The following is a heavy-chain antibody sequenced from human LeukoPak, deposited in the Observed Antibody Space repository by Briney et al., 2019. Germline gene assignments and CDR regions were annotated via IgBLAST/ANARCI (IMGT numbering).Heavy chain of an antibody. Sequence: ASVTVSCKASGYTFTSYYMHWVRQAPGQGLEWMGLINPSGGSTSYAQKFQGRVTMTRDTSTSTVYMELSSLRSEDTAVYYCARDLAIAVAGKRRFDYWGRGTLVTVSS. CDR2: INPSGGST. J-gene: IGHJ4*02. V-gene: IGHV1-46*01. D-gene: IGHD6-19*01. CDR1: GYTFTSYY. CDR3: ARDLAIAVAGKRRFDY.